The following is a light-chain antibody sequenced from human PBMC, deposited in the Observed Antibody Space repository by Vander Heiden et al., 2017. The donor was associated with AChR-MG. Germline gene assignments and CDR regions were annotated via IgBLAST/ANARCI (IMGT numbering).Light chain of an antibody. CDR3: QQYNSPPWT. CDR2: WAS. V-gene: IGKV4-1*01. J-gene: IGKJ1*01. Sequence: DIVMTQSPDSLAVSLGERATINCKSSQSVLYSSNNKNDLAWYQQKPGQPPKLRMHWASTRESGVPDRFSGSGSGTDFTLTISSLQAEDVAVYYCQQYNSPPWTFGQGTKVEIK. CDR1: QSVLYSSNNKND.